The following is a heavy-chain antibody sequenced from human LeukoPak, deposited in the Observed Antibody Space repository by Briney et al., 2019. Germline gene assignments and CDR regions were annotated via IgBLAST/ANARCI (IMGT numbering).Heavy chain of an antibody. CDR3: ASMASTPLRVGAFDI. CDR2: ISAYNGNT. D-gene: IGHD2-2*01. J-gene: IGHJ3*02. Sequence: GASVKVSCKASGYTFTSYGISWVRQAPGQGLEWMGWISAYNGNTNYAQKLQGRVTMTTDTSTSTAYMELRSLRSDDTAVYYCASMASTPLRVGAFDIWGQGTMVTVSS. CDR1: GYTFTSYG. V-gene: IGHV1-18*01.